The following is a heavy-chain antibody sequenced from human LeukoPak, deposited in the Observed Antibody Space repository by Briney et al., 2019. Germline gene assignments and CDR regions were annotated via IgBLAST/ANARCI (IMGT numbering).Heavy chain of an antibody. D-gene: IGHD6-13*01. CDR2: MNPNSGNT. J-gene: IGHJ4*02. Sequence: ASVKVSCKASGYTFTSYDINWVRQATGQGLERMGWMNPNSGNTGYAQKFQGRVTMTRNTSISTAYMELSSLRSEDTAVYYCAREGAAAGTTFDYWGQGTLVTVSS. CDR1: GYTFTSYD. CDR3: AREGAAAGTTFDY. V-gene: IGHV1-8*01.